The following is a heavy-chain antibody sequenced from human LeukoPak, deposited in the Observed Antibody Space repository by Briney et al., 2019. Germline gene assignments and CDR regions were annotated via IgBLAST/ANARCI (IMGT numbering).Heavy chain of an antibody. J-gene: IGHJ3*02. D-gene: IGHD3-22*01. V-gene: IGHV3-21*01. CDR2: ISSSSSYI. CDR1: GFTFSSYS. CDR3: ARDLQALTYYYDSTGDAFDI. Sequence: GGSLRLSCAASGFTFSSYSMTWVRQAPGKGLEWVSSISSSSSYIYYADSVKGRFTISRDNAKNSLYLQMNSLRAEDTAVYYCARDLQALTYYYDSTGDAFDIWGQGTMVTVSS.